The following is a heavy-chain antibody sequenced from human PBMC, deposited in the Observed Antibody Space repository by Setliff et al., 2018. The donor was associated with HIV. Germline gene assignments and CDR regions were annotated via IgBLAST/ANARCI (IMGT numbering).Heavy chain of an antibody. Sequence: SETLSLTCTVSGGSISRGSYSWSWIRQPAGKGLEWIGHISTSGITNYNPSLQSRVSISIDTSKNQFSLKLSSVTAADTAVYYCARHSPSDYWGQGTLVTVSS. CDR3: ARHSPSDY. CDR2: ISTSGIT. J-gene: IGHJ4*02. V-gene: IGHV4-61*09. CDR1: GGSISRGSYS.